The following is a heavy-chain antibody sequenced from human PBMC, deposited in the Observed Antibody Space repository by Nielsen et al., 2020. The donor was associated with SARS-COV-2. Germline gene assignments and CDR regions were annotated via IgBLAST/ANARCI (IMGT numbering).Heavy chain of an antibody. Sequence: GGSLRLSCAASGFTFSSYWMNWVRQAPGKGLEWVANIKQDGSEKYYGDSVKGRFTISRDNSKDTLYLQVNSLRAEDTAIYYCAKDRGYTGYDNPHFDYWGQGTLVTVSS. D-gene: IGHD5-12*01. J-gene: IGHJ4*02. CDR2: IKQDGSEK. V-gene: IGHV3-7*03. CDR1: GFTFSSYW. CDR3: AKDRGYTGYDNPHFDY.